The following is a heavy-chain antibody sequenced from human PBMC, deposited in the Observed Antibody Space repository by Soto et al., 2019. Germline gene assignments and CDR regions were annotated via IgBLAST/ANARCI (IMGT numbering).Heavy chain of an antibody. CDR2: IDPSDSYT. CDR3: ARVIAAAGYYYYGMDG. CDR1: VYSFTSYW. D-gene: IGHD6-13*01. V-gene: IGHV5-10-1*01. Sequence: GESLKISCKGSVYSFTSYWISWVRQMPGKGLEWMGRIDPSDSYTNYSPSFQGHVTISADKSISTAYLQWSSLKASDTAMYYCARVIAAAGYYYYGMDGWCQRTTVTFSS. J-gene: IGHJ6*02.